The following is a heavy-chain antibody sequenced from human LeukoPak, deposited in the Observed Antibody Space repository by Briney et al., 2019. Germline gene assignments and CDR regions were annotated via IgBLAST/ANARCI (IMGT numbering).Heavy chain of an antibody. Sequence: SVKVSCKASGGSFSSYAISWVRQAPGQGLEWMGGIIPIFGTANYAQKFQGRVTITADESTSTAYMELSSLRSEDTAVYYCASHGGAPRGIIVVVTAIRGYFDYWGQGTRVTVSS. CDR2: IIPIFGTA. CDR1: GGSFSSYA. V-gene: IGHV1-69*13. D-gene: IGHD2-21*02. CDR3: ASHGGAPRGIIVVVTAIRGYFDY. J-gene: IGHJ4*02.